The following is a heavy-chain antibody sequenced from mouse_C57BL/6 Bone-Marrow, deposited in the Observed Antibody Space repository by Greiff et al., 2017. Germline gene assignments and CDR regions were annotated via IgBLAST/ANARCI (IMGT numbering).Heavy chain of an antibody. J-gene: IGHJ2*01. CDR3: ARLIYYYYDYFDY. Sequence: QVQLKESGAELVRPGTSVKVSCKASGYAFTNYLIEWVKQRPGQGLEWIGVINPGSGGTNYNEKFKGKATLTADKSSSTAYMQLSSLTSEDSAVYFCARLIYYYYDYFDYWGQGTTLTVSS. D-gene: IGHD2-4*01. CDR2: INPGSGGT. CDR1: GYAFTNYL. V-gene: IGHV1-54*01.